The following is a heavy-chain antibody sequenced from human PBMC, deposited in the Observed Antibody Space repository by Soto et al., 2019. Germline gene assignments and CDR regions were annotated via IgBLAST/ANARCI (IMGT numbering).Heavy chain of an antibody. Sequence: GYAVQVSCKASGYTLTGNYMHWVRQAPGQGLEWMGWINPNSGGTNYAQKFQGWVTMTRDTSISTAYMELSRLRSDDKAVYYCARMRHPIVLVPSANSYYYYGMDVGG. CDR1: GYTLTGNY. D-gene: IGHD2-2*01. CDR2: INPNSGGT. J-gene: IGHJ6*02. V-gene: IGHV1-2*04. CDR3: ARMRHPIVLVPSANSYYYYGMDV.